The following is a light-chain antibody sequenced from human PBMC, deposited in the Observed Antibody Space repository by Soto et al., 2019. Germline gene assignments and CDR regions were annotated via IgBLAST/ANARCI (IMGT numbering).Light chain of an antibody. Sequence: EIVMTQSPASLSVSPGDGATLSCRASQSVASNVAWYQQKPGQGPRLLIHGASTRAVGVPARFSGSGSGTDFTLTISSLQSGDFAVYYCQQYHNWPPQYTFGQGTKLQIK. CDR3: QQYHNWPPQYT. J-gene: IGKJ2*01. CDR2: GAS. CDR1: QSVASN. V-gene: IGKV3-15*01.